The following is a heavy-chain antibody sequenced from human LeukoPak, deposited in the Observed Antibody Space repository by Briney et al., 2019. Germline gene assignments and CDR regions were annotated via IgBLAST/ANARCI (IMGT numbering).Heavy chain of an antibody. Sequence: PGGSLRLSCAASGFTLSSYAMSWVRQAPGKGLEWVSGISGSGVGTYYADSVKGRFTISRDNSKNTLYLQMNSLRDEDTALYYCAKAGIGVVGYFDYWGQGTLVTVSS. CDR2: ISGSGVGT. CDR1: GFTLSSYA. D-gene: IGHD6-19*01. V-gene: IGHV3-23*01. CDR3: AKAGIGVVGYFDY. J-gene: IGHJ4*02.